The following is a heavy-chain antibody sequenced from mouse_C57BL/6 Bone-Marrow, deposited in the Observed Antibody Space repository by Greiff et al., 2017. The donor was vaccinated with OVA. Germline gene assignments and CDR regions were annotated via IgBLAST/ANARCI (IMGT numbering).Heavy chain of an antibody. CDR1: GFSLSTFGMG. V-gene: IGHV8-8*01. D-gene: IGHD1-1*01. CDR3: ARILIYYYGPWFAY. CDR2: IWWDDDK. J-gene: IGHJ3*01. Sequence: QVTLKECGPGILQPSQTLSLTCSFSGFSLSTFGMGVGWIRQPSGKGLEWLAHIWWDDDKYYNPALKSRLTISKDTSKNQVFLKIANVDTADTATYYCARILIYYYGPWFAYWGQGTLVTVSA.